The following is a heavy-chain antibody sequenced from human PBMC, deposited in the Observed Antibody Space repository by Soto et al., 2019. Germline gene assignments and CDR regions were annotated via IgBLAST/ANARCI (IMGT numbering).Heavy chain of an antibody. CDR2: INPNSGGT. V-gene: IGHV1-2*02. CDR1: GYTFTGYY. J-gene: IGHJ5*02. D-gene: IGHD2-15*01. Sequence: QVQLVQSGAEVKKPGASVKVSCKASGYTFTGYYMHWVRQAPGQGLEWMGWINPNSGGTNYAQKFQGRVTMTRDTSISTAYMELSRLRSDDTAVYYCARHAVVVVAATYGPGWFDPWGQGTLVTVSS. CDR3: ARHAVVVVAATYGPGWFDP.